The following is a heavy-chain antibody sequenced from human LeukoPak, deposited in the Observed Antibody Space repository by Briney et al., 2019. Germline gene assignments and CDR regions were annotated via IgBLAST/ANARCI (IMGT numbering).Heavy chain of an antibody. Sequence: SETLSLTCGVSGASISSSNWWTWFRQPPGKGLEWIGEIYHSGSPNYNPSLESRVTISVDKSKNQFSLKLSSVTAADTAVYYCAQAGGGYNYVWGSTWGQGTLVTVSS. D-gene: IGHD3-16*01. V-gene: IGHV4/OR15-8*01. CDR3: AQAGGGYNYVWGST. CDR2: IYHSGSP. CDR1: GASISSSNW. J-gene: IGHJ5*02.